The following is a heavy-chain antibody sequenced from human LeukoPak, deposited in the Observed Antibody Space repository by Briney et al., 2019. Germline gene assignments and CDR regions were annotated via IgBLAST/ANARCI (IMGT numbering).Heavy chain of an antibody. D-gene: IGHD3-22*01. CDR1: GFTFSSYA. Sequence: PGGSLRLSCAASGFTFSSYAMSWVRQAPGKGLEWVSAISGSGGSTYYADSVKGRFTISRDNSRNTLYLQMNSLRAEDTAVYHCAKAFGPNYYDSSGYYQYWGQGTLVTVSS. J-gene: IGHJ4*02. CDR3: AKAFGPNYYDSSGYYQY. V-gene: IGHV3-23*01. CDR2: ISGSGGST.